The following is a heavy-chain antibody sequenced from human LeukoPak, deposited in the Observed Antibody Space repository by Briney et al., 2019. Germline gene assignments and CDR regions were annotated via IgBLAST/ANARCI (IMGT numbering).Heavy chain of an antibody. D-gene: IGHD3-10*01. CDR2: INPSGGST. V-gene: IGHV1-46*03. CDR1: GYTFTSYY. Sequence: ASVKVSCKASGYTFTSYYIHWVRQAPGQGLEWMGIINPSGGSTSYAQKFQGRVTMTRDTSTSTAYMELSSLRSDDTAVYYCSKESEGWFDPWGQGTLVTVSS. CDR3: SKESEGWFDP. J-gene: IGHJ5*02.